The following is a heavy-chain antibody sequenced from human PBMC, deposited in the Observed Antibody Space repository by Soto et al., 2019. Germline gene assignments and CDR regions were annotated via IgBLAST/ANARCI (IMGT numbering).Heavy chain of an antibody. V-gene: IGHV4-31*03. J-gene: IGHJ4*02. D-gene: IGHD4-17*01. CDR3: GRSGDDYGSYIDY. CDR1: GGSISSGGSY. Sequence: PLSLTCTVSGGSISSGGSYWTWIRQHPGKGLEWIGFTYYSGSTYYNPSLKSRVTISVDTSKNQFSLKLSSVTAADTAVYYCGRSGDDYGSYIDYWGQGTLVTVSS. CDR2: TYYSGST.